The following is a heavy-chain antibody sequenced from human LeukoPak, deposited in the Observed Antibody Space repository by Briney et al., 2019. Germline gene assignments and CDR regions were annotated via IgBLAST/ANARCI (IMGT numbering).Heavy chain of an antibody. CDR3: AKDGWSGSSWIDY. CDR1: GFTFSSYG. CDR2: ISYDGSNK. Sequence: GGSLRLSCAASGFTFSSYGMHWVRQAPGKGLEWVAVISYDGSNKYYADSVRGRFTISGDNSKNTLYLQMNSLRAEDTAVYYCAKDGWSGSSWIDYWGQGILVTVSS. V-gene: IGHV3-30*18. D-gene: IGHD6-13*01. J-gene: IGHJ4*02.